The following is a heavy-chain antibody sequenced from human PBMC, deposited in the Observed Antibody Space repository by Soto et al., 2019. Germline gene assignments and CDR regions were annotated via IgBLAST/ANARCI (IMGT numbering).Heavy chain of an antibody. V-gene: IGHV1-69*13. Sequence: SVNVSCKASGGAFRSYAISWLRQAPGQGLDWMGGIIPIFGTTKYAQKFQGRVTISADESTSTAYMDLSSLRSEDTAVYYCARGSGVDYFYYGMDVWGQGTTVTVSS. CDR2: IIPIFGTT. CDR3: ARGSGVDYFYYGMDV. D-gene: IGHD1-26*01. CDR1: GGAFRSYA. J-gene: IGHJ6*02.